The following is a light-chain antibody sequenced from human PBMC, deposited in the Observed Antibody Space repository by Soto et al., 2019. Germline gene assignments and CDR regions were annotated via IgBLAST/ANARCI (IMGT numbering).Light chain of an antibody. J-gene: IGKJ3*01. CDR2: AAS. CDR3: QQYATSRFT. CDR1: RSVSGDY. V-gene: IGKV3-20*01. Sequence: ELVLTQSPGTLSLSPGDGATLSCRASRSVSGDYLAWYQQKPGQAPRLLLYAASGRATGIPDRFSGSGSGTDFTLTISRLEPEDSAVYYCQQYATSRFTFGPGTKVDIK.